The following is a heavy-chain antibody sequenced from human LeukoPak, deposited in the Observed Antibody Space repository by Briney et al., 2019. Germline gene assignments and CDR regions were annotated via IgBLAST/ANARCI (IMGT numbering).Heavy chain of an antibody. V-gene: IGHV3-23*01. CDR3: ARDIELST. CDR1: GFMFRDAA. J-gene: IGHJ3*01. D-gene: IGHD5-12*01. Sequence: GGSLRLSCAASGFMFRDAAMTWVRQAPGKGLEWVSLIASSGLNTYYADSARGRFTISRDNSKNTLSLQMNSLRVEDTAIYYCARDIELSTWGLGTLVTVSS. CDR2: IASSGLNT.